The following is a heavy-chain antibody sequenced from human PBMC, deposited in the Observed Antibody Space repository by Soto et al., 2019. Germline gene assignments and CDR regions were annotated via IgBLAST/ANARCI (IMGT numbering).Heavy chain of an antibody. V-gene: IGHV4-30-4*01. CDR2: IYYSGST. Sequence: SETLSLTYTVSGGSISSGDYYWSWIRQPPGKGLEWIGYIYYSGSTYYNPSLKSRVTISVDTSKNQFSLKLSSVTAADTAVYYCASQTYYYDSSGYPFDYWGQGTLVTVSS. J-gene: IGHJ4*02. CDR1: GGSISSGDYY. CDR3: ASQTYYYDSSGYPFDY. D-gene: IGHD3-22*01.